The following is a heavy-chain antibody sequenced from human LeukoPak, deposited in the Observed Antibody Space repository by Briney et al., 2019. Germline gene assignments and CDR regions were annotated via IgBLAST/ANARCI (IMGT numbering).Heavy chain of an antibody. CDR2: INPNSGGT. V-gene: IGHV1-2*02. D-gene: IGHD3-9*01. CDR1: GYTFTGYY. J-gene: IGHJ4*02. Sequence: GASVKVSCKASGYTFTGYYMHWVRQAPGQGLEWMGWINPNSGGTNYAQKFQGRVTMTRDTSISTAYMELSSLRSEDTAVYYCARAEEHYDILTGSLTKYYFDYWGQGTLVTVSS. CDR3: ARAEEHYDILTGSLTKYYFDY.